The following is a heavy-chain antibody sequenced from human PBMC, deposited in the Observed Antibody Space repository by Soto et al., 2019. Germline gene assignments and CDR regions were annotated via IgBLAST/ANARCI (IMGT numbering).Heavy chain of an antibody. Sequence: EVQLVESGGGLVQPGGSLRLSCAASGFTFSSYEMNWVRQAPGKGLEWVSYISSSGSTIYYADSVKGRFTISRDNAKNSLYLQMNSLRAEDTAGYYCARRIAARRGSGMDVWGQGTTVTVPS. V-gene: IGHV3-48*03. J-gene: IGHJ6*02. CDR3: ARRIAARRGSGMDV. D-gene: IGHD6-6*01. CDR1: GFTFSSYE. CDR2: ISSSGSTI.